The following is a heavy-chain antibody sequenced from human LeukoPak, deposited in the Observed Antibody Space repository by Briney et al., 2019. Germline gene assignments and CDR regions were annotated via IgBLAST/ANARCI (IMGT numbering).Heavy chain of an antibody. D-gene: IGHD2-2*01. CDR2: IYYSGRT. J-gene: IGHJ6*03. CDR1: GYSISSGYY. CDR3: AREGVVVPAGPLYYYYYYMDV. Sequence: SETLSLTCTVSGYSISSGYYWGWIRQPPGKGLEWIGSIYYSGRTYYNPSLKSRVTISVNTSKKQFSLKLSSVTAADTAVYYCAREGVVVPAGPLYYYYYYMDVWGKGTTVTVSS. V-gene: IGHV4-38-2*02.